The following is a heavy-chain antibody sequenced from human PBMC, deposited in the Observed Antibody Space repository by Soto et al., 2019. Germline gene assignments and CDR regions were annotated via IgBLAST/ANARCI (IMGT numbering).Heavy chain of an antibody. J-gene: IGHJ6*02. CDR1: GFTFSSYG. V-gene: IGHV3-33*01. D-gene: IGHD3-3*01. CDR3: ARDRFRLRFVEWCHYGMDV. Sequence: QVQLVESGGGVVQPGRSLRLSCAASGFTFSSYGMHWVRQAPGKGLEWVAVIWYDGSNKYYADSVKGRFTISRDNSKNTLYLQMNSLRAEDTAVYYCARDRFRLRFVEWCHYGMDVWGQGTTVTVSS. CDR2: IWYDGSNK.